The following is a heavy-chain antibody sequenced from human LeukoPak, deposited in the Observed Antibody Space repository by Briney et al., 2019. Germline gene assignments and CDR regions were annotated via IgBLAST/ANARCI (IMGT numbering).Heavy chain of an antibody. Sequence: SETLSLTCAVSGGSISSSSGNCWTWVRQHPGKGLEWIGYIYYSGSTYYNPSLKSRVTISVDTSKNQFSLKLSSVTAADTAVYYCARNRVTIFGADAFDIWGQGTMVTVSS. CDR1: GGSISSSSGNC. J-gene: IGHJ3*02. V-gene: IGHV4-31*11. CDR2: IYYSGST. D-gene: IGHD3-3*01. CDR3: ARNRVTIFGADAFDI.